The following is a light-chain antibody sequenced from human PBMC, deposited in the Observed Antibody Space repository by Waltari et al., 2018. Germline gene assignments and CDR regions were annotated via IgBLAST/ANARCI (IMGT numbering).Light chain of an antibody. J-gene: IGLJ3*02. CDR2: EVT. CDR1: SRNDGGSNF. CDR3: SAYVGSEVV. V-gene: IGLV2-8*01. Sequence: QSALTQPPSASGSPGQSVTISCPGTSRNDGGSNFVSWYQQHPGKAPKLLIFEVTKRPSGVPDRFSGSKSGDMASLTVSGLQADDEADYFCSAYVGSEVVFGEGTKLTVL.